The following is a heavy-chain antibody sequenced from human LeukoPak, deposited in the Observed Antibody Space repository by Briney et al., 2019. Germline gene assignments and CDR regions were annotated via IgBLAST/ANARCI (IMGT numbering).Heavy chain of an antibody. D-gene: IGHD6-19*01. V-gene: IGHV1-24*01. CDR1: GYTLTELS. J-gene: IGHJ4*02. CDR2: FDPEDGET. CDR3: ATDRGSGWYYRVFDY. Sequence: ASVKVSCKVSGYTLTELSMHWVRQAPGKGLEWMGGFDPEDGETIYAQKFQGRVTMTEDTSTDTAYMELSSLRSEDTAVYYCATDRGSGWYYRVFDYWGQGTLVTVSS.